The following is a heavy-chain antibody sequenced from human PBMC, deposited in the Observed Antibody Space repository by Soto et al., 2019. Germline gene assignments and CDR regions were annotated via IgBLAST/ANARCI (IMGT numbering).Heavy chain of an antibody. CDR3: ATRHRSRHYRY. V-gene: IGHV4-39*01. CDR2: IYYSGST. J-gene: IGHJ4*02. Sequence: SETLSLTCTVSAGTISSSSYYWGWIRQPPGKGLEWIGSIYYSGSTYYNPSLKSRVTISVDTSKNQFSLKLSSVTAADTAVYYFATRHRSRHYRYWGPGILGTV. CDR1: AGTISSSSYY. D-gene: IGHD3-10*01.